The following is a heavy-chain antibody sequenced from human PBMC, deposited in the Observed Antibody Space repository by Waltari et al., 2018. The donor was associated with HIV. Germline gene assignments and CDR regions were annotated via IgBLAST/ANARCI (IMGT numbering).Heavy chain of an antibody. D-gene: IGHD3-16*01. J-gene: IGHJ3*02. CDR3: ARKYDSDAFDI. Sequence: QVQLQESGPGLVKPSETLSLTCTVSDGSVRSGSHYWSWIRQPPGKGLEWIGYIYYSGGTNYKPSLKSRVTISVDTSKNQFSLKLSSVTAADTAVYYCARKYDSDAFDIWGQGTMVTVSS. CDR2: IYYSGGT. CDR1: DGSVRSGSHY. V-gene: IGHV4-61*01.